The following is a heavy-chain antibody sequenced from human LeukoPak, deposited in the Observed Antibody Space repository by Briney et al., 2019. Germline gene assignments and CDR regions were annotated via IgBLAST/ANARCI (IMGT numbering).Heavy chain of an antibody. V-gene: IGHV1-69*05. CDR2: IIPIFGTA. D-gene: IGHD1-26*01. CDR3: ARVSPGAGAIHYYYYYMDV. Sequence: GASVKVSCKASGGTFSSYAISWVRQAPGQGLEWMGGIIPIFGTANYAQKFQGRVTITTDESTSTAYMELSSLRSEDTAVYYCARVSPGAGAIHYYYYYMDVWGKGTTVTVSS. CDR1: GGTFSSYA. J-gene: IGHJ6*03.